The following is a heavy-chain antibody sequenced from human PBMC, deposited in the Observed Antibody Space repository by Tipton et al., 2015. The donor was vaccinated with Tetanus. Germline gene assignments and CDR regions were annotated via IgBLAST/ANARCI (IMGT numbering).Heavy chain of an antibody. CDR2: IFYAGST. CDR3: ARATEHDIMTGYDN. J-gene: IGHJ4*02. CDR1: GGSLRSDDYQ. D-gene: IGHD3-9*01. Sequence: TLSLTCSVSGGSLRSDDYQWNWIRQPPGKGLEWIGYIFYAGSTNSNPSLKSRVTISVDKAKNQFSLKLTSVTAADTAVYYCARATEHDIMTGYDNWGPGTQVTVSS. V-gene: IGHV4-61*08.